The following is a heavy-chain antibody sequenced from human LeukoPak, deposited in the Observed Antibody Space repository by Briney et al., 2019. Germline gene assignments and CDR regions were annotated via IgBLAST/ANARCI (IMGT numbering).Heavy chain of an antibody. CDR3: ARGDYYDSSGYYSR. V-gene: IGHV4-39*01. CDR2: IYYSGTT. Sequence: SETLSLTCTVSGGSISSVNYYWGWIRQPPGKGLEWIGSIYYSGTTYYNPSLKSRVTISVDTSKNQFSLKLSSVTAADTAVYYCARGDYYDSSGYYSRWGQGTLVTVSS. CDR1: GGSISSVNYY. J-gene: IGHJ4*02. D-gene: IGHD3-22*01.